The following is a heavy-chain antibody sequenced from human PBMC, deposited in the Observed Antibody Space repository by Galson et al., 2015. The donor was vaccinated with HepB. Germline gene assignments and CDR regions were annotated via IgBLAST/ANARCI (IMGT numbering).Heavy chain of an antibody. CDR3: AKDNEGAEEYYFDY. CDR1: GFTFSSYG. V-gene: IGHV3-30*18. CDR2: ISYDGSNK. Sequence: SLRLSCAASGFTFSSYGMHWVRQAPGKGLEWVAVISYDGSNKYYADSVKGRFTISRDNSKNTLYLQMNILRAEDTAVYYCAKDNEGAEEYYFDYWGQGTLVTVSS. D-gene: IGHD1-26*01. J-gene: IGHJ4*02.